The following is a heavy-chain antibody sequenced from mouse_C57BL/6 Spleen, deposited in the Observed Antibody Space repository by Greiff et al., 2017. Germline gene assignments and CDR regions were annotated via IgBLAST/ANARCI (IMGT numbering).Heavy chain of an antibody. Sequence: DVQLVESEGGLVQPGSSMKLSCTASGFTFSDYYMAWVRQVPEKGLEWVANINYDGSSTYYLDSLKSRFIISRDNAKNILYLQMSSLKSEDTATYYCARGHDYDEDWYFDVWGTGTTVTVSS. CDR3: ARGHDYDEDWYFDV. CDR2: INYDGSST. D-gene: IGHD2-4*01. CDR1: GFTFSDYY. V-gene: IGHV5-16*01. J-gene: IGHJ1*03.